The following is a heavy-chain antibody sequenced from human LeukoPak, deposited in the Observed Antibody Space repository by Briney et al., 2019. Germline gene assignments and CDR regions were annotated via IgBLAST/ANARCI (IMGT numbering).Heavy chain of an antibody. CDR2: IIPIFGTA. Sequence: PAASVKVSCKASGYTFTSYGISWVRQAPGQGLEWMGGIIPIFGTANYAQKFQGRVTITTDESTSTAYMELSSLRSEDTAVYYCARDQYKYQPLRPFDYWGQGTLVTVSS. J-gene: IGHJ4*02. CDR1: GYTFTSYG. D-gene: IGHD2-2*01. CDR3: ARDQYKYQPLRPFDY. V-gene: IGHV1-69*05.